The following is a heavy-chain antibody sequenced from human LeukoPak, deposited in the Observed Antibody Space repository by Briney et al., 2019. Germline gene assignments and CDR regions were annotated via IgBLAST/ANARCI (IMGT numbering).Heavy chain of an antibody. D-gene: IGHD3-22*01. CDR2: IYTRGST. CDR3: ARGPYSYDSSGAFDI. CDR1: GGSISSGRYY. Sequence: SQTLSLTCNVSGGSISSGRYYWSWIRQPAGKGLEWIGRIYTRGSTNYNPSLKSRVTISVDTSKNQLSLKLSSVTAADTAVYFCARGPYSYDSSGAFDIWGQGTMVTVSS. J-gene: IGHJ3*02. V-gene: IGHV4-61*02.